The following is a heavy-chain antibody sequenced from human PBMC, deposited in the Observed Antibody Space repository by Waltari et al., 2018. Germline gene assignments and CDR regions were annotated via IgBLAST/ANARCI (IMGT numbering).Heavy chain of an antibody. CDR1: GFTFSSYG. D-gene: IGHD3-16*01. Sequence: QVQLVESGGGVVQPGGSLRLSCAASGFTFSSYGMHWVRQAPGKGLEWVAFIRYDGSNKYYADSVKGRFTISRDNSKNTLYLQMNSLRAEDTAVYYCAKDQRAGRGRWLQSGRGLYMDVWGKGTTVTVSS. CDR2: IRYDGSNK. J-gene: IGHJ6*03. CDR3: AKDQRAGRGRWLQSGRGLYMDV. V-gene: IGHV3-30*02.